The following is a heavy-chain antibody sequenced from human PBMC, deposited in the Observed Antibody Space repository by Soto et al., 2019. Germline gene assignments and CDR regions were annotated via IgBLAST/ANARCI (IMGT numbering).Heavy chain of an antibody. Sequence: ASVKVSCKASGYTFTSYDINWVRQATGQGLEWMGWMNPNSGNTGYAQKFQGRVTMTTVTSTSTAYMELRSLRSDDTAVYYCARDLGGFMDVWGQGTTVTVSS. V-gene: IGHV1-8*01. CDR2: MNPNSGNT. D-gene: IGHD3-16*01. CDR3: ARDLGGFMDV. J-gene: IGHJ6*02. CDR1: GYTFTSYD.